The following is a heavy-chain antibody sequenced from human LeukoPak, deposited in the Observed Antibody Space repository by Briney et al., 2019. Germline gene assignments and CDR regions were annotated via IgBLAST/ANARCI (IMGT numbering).Heavy chain of an antibody. CDR3: VTASYFDFPS. CDR2: IKQDGSDK. CDR1: GFTFSSYW. J-gene: IGHJ5*02. V-gene: IGHV3-7*02. D-gene: IGHD3-3*01. Sequence: GGSLRLSCAASGFTFSSYWMSWVRQAPGKGLEWVANIKQDGSDKYYVDSVKGRFTISRDNAKNSLHLQMNSLRAEDTAVYYCVTASYFDFPSWGQGTLVTVSS.